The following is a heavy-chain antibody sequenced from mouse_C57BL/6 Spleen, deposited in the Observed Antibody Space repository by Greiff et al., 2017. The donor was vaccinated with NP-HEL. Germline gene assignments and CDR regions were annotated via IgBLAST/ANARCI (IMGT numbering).Heavy chain of an antibody. V-gene: IGHV5-6*01. CDR2: ISSGGSYT. J-gene: IGHJ2*01. CDR3: ARHESNYLFDY. Sequence: EVQVVESGGDLVKPGGSLKLSCAASGFTFSSYGMSWVRQTPDKRLEWVATISSGGSYTYYPDSVKGRFTISRDNAKNTLYLQMSSLKSEDTAMYYCARHESNYLFDYWGQGTTLTVSS. CDR1: GFTFSSYG. D-gene: IGHD2-5*01.